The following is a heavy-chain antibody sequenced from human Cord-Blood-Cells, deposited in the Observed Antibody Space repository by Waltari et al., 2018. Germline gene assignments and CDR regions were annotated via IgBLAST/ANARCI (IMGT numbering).Heavy chain of an antibody. CDR2: IYYSGST. Sequence: QVQLQESGPGLVKPSETLSLTCTVSVGSVSSGSYYWSWIRQPPGKGLEWIGYIYYSGSTNYNPSLKSRVTISVDTSKNQFSLKLSSVTAADTAVYYCARDSGDYYGSGSYYMDVWGKGTTVTVSS. D-gene: IGHD3-10*01. V-gene: IGHV4-61*01. CDR3: ARDSGDYYGSGSYYMDV. J-gene: IGHJ6*03. CDR1: VGSVSSGSYY.